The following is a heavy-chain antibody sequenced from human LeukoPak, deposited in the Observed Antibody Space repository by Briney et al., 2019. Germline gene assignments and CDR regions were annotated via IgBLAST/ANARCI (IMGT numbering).Heavy chain of an antibody. J-gene: IGHJ4*02. CDR1: GDSFSYFY. D-gene: IGHD3-22*01. Sequence: SETLSLTCTVSGDSFSYFYWSWIRQPPGKGLEWIGEINHSGSTNYNPSLKSRVTISVDTSKNQFSLKLSSVTAADTAVYYCARSGRNYYDSRPFRYWGQGTLVTVSS. V-gene: IGHV4-34*01. CDR3: ARSGRNYYDSRPFRY. CDR2: INHSGST.